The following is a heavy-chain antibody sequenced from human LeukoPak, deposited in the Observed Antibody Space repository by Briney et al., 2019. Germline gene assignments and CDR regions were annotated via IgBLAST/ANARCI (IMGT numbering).Heavy chain of an antibody. V-gene: IGHV4-38-2*02. CDR2: IYHSGST. D-gene: IGHD5-12*01. Sequence: PSETLSPTCTVSGYSISSGYYWGWIRQPPGKGLEWSGSIYHSGSTYYNPSLKSRVTISVDTSKNQFSLKLSSVTAADTAAYYCARDRSWLRFVDYWGQGTLVTVSS. J-gene: IGHJ4*02. CDR3: ARDRSWLRFVDY. CDR1: GYSISSGYY.